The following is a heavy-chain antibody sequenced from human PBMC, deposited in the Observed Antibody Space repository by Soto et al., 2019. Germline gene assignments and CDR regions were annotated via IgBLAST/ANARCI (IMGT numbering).Heavy chain of an antibody. Sequence: QVQLVQSGAEVKKPGASVKVSCKASGYTFTSYYMHWVRQAPGQGLEWMGIINPSGGSTSYAQKFQGRVNMTRDTSTSRVYMELSSLRSEDTAVYYCATQRRYCSGGSCYVILDYWGQGTLVTVSS. J-gene: IGHJ4*02. V-gene: IGHV1-46*01. CDR1: GYTFTSYY. D-gene: IGHD2-15*01. CDR3: ATQRRYCSGGSCYVILDY. CDR2: INPSGGST.